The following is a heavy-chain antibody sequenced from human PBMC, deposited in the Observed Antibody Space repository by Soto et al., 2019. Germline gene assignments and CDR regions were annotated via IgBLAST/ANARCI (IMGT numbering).Heavy chain of an antibody. D-gene: IGHD6-19*01. CDR3: ARTTAVAGTPEFDY. CDR1: GFTFSTYG. CDR2: ISYDGSSK. J-gene: IGHJ4*02. V-gene: IGHV3-30*03. Sequence: GGSLRLSYAASGFTFSTYGMHWVRQAPGKGLEWLALISYDGSSKYNADSVKGRFTISRENSNNTLYLQLSSLRPEDTAVYYCARTTAVAGTPEFDYWGQGALVTVSS.